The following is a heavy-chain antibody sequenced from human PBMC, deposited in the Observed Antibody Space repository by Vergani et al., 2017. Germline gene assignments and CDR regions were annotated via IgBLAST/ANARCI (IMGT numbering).Heavy chain of an antibody. CDR3: ARGGRFESPSRNYYCYMDV. V-gene: IGHV3-30-3*01. J-gene: IGHJ6*03. Sequence: QVQLVESGGGVVQPGRSLRLSCAASGFTFSSYAMHWVRQAPGKGLEWVAVISYDGSNKYYADSVKGRFTISRDNSKNTLYLQMNSLRAEDTAVYYCARGGRFESPSRNYYCYMDVWGKGTTVTVSS. CDR1: GFTFSSYA. D-gene: IGHD3-10*01. CDR2: ISYDGSNK.